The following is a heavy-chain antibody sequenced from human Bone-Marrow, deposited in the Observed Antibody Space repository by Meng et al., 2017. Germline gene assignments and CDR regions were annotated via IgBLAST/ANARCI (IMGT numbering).Heavy chain of an antibody. V-gene: IGHV3-23*04. D-gene: IGHD6-13*01. CDR1: GFTFSSHT. Sequence: VQLVESGAGVVQPGRSLRLSCAASGFTFSSHTMNWVRQAPGKGLEWVSGISHSGGTTYYADSVKGRFTLSRDNSNNTLFLQMNSLRAEDTALYYCAKAFSTSWSGFDYWGQGALVTVSS. CDR3: AKAFSTSWSGFDY. CDR2: ISHSGGTT. J-gene: IGHJ4*02.